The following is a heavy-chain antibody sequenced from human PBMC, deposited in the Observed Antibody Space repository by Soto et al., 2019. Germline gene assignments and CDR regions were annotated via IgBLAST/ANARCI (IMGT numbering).Heavy chain of an antibody. CDR2: IKQDGSEK. J-gene: IGHJ4*02. Sequence: GGSLRLSCAASGFPFSSYWMSWVRQAPGKGLEWVANIKQDGSEKYYVDSVKGRLTISRENAKNSLYLQMNRLRAEDTAVYYCARAKRHDYWGQGTLVTVSS. CDR1: GFPFSSYW. V-gene: IGHV3-7*01. CDR3: ARAKRHDY.